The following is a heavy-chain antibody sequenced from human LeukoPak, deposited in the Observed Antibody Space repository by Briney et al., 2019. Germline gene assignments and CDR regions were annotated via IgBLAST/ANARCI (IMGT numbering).Heavy chain of an antibody. Sequence: PGGSLRLSCAVSVFTFSIYAMSCVRQAPGKGLEWVLAISGSGGSTYYADSVKGRFTLSRDNSKNTLYLQMNSLRAEDTAVSYCAPPTLSGGKATTGYYFDYWGQGALGTVSS. CDR1: VFTFSIYA. V-gene: IGHV3-23*01. CDR2: ISGSGGST. CDR3: APPTLSGGKATTGYYFDY. J-gene: IGHJ4*02. D-gene: IGHD4-17*01.